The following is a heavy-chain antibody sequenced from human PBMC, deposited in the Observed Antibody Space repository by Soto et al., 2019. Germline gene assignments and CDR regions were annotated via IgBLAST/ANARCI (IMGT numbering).Heavy chain of an antibody. V-gene: IGHV1-69*13. J-gene: IGHJ4*02. CDR3: ARGSFRGYSYGYSDY. CDR1: GGTFSSYA. CDR2: IIPIFGTA. Sequence: GASVKVSCKASGGTFSSYAISWVRQAPGQGLEWMGGIIPIFGTANYAQKFQGRVTITADESTSTAYMELSSLRSEDTAVYYCARGSFRGYSYGYSDYWGQGTLVTVSS. D-gene: IGHD5-18*01.